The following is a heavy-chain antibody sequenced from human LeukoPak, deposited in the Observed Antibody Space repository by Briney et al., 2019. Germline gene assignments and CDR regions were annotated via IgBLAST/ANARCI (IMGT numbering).Heavy chain of an antibody. J-gene: IGHJ4*02. CDR2: ISGSGGTT. V-gene: IGHV3-23*01. CDR1: GFTFSSYA. D-gene: IGHD6-13*01. CDR3: GKDRVIAATGRFSGLFDY. Sequence: GGSLRLSCAASGFTFSSYAMSWVRQAPGEGLEWVSAISGSGGTTYYADSVKGRFTISRDNSKNTLYLQMNSLRAEDTAVSYCGKDRVIAATGRFSGLFDYWGQGTLVTVSS.